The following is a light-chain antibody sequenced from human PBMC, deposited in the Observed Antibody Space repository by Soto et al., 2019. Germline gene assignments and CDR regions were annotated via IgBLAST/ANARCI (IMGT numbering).Light chain of an antibody. Sequence: DMVMIKHPDSLAVSLGERATIICNTGHRSLYSTNNRSYLAWYQQKPGQPPKLLIYWASTRESGVPDRFSGSGSGTDFTLTISSLQAEDVAVYYCQQYYSTPWTFGQGTKVDI. CDR1: HRSLYSTNNRSY. CDR2: WAS. V-gene: IGKV4-1*01. CDR3: QQYYSTPWT. J-gene: IGKJ1*01.